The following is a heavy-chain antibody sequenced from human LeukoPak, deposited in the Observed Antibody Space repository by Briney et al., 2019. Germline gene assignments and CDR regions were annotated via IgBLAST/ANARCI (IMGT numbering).Heavy chain of an antibody. CDR2: INHSGST. CDR3: ARRKGGRGSGWYNREGWFDP. J-gene: IGHJ5*02. CDR1: GYSISSGYH. V-gene: IGHV4-38-2*02. D-gene: IGHD6-19*01. Sequence: SETLSLTCTVSGYSISSGYHWGWIRQPPGKGLEWIGSINHSGSTNYNPSLKSRVTISVDTSKNQFSLKLSSVTAADTAVYYCARRKGGRGSGWYNREGWFDPWGQGTLVTVSS.